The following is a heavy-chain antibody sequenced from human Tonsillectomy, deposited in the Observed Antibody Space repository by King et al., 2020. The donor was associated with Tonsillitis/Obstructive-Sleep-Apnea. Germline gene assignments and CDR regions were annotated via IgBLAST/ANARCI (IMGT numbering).Heavy chain of an antibody. Sequence: QLVQSGAEVKKPGESLRLSCKGSGYSFTTFWISWVRQMPGKGLEWMGRIDPSDSYTNYTPSFQGHVTISADKSINTAYLQWSSLTASDTAMYYCARHQGGYSNGYSRYYFYYGMDVCGQGTTVTVSS. V-gene: IGHV5-10-1*01. CDR1: GYSFTTFW. J-gene: IGHJ6*02. CDR2: IDPSDSYT. CDR3: ARHQGGYSNGYSRYYFYYGMDV. D-gene: IGHD5-18*01.